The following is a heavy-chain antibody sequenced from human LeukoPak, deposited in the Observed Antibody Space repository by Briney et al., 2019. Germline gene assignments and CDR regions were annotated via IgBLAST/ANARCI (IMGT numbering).Heavy chain of an antibody. J-gene: IGHJ4*02. CDR3: ARESDYYGSSGYYDY. D-gene: IGHD3-22*01. V-gene: IGHV1-3*03. CDR2: INAGNGNT. Sequence: PGASVKVSCKASGYTFTSYYMHWVRQAPGQRLEWMGWINAGNGNTKYSQEFQGRVTITADESTSTADMELSSLRSEDTAVYYCARESDYYGSSGYYDYWGQGTLVTVSS. CDR1: GYTFTSYY.